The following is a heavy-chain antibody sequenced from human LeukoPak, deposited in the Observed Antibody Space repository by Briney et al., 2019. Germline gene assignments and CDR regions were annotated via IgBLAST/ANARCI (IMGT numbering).Heavy chain of an antibody. CDR2: ISSSSSYI. D-gene: IGHD3-9*01. V-gene: IGHV3-21*06. CDR3: ARDTYDILTGYYKWAFDI. Sequence: KPGGSLRLSCAASGFTFSSYTMNWVRQAPGQGLEWVSSISSSSSYIYYADSVKGRFTISRDNAKNSLYLQMNSLRAEDTAVYYCARDTYDILTGYYKWAFDIWGQGTMVTVSS. CDR1: GFTFSSYT. J-gene: IGHJ3*02.